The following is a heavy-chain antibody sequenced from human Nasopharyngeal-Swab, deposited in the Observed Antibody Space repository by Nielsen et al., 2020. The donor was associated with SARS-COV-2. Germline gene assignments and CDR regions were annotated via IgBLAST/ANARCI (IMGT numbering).Heavy chain of an antibody. V-gene: IGHV1-18*01. Sequence: ASVKVSCKASGYTFTSYGISWVRQAPGQGLEWMGWISAYNGNTNCAQKLQSRVTMTTDTSTSTAYMELRSLRSDDTAVYYCARGEIVVVPAASYYYYYGMDVWGQGTTVTVSS. CDR1: GYTFTSYG. D-gene: IGHD2-2*01. CDR3: ARGEIVVVPAASYYYYYGMDV. J-gene: IGHJ6*02. CDR2: ISAYNGNT.